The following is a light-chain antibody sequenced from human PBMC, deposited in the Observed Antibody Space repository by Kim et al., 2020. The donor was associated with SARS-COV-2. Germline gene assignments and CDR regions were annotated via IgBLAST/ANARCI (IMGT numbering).Light chain of an antibody. CDR1: RSSSGGGYG. CDR2: GNS. Sequence: ASISCTGGRSSSGGGYGVHWYQRLPGTAPKLLIYGNSNRPSGVPDRFSGSKSGTSASLAITGLQAEDEADYYCQSYDSSLSDSGVFGGGTQLTVL. V-gene: IGLV1-40*01. CDR3: QSYDSSLSDSGV. J-gene: IGLJ2*01.